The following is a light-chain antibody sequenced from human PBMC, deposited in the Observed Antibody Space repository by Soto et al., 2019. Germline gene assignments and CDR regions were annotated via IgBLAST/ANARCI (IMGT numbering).Light chain of an antibody. CDR1: QSITTY. J-gene: IGKJ4*01. V-gene: IGKV1-39*01. CDR3: QQIYSAPLT. Sequence: DIQMTQSPSSLSASVGDRVTITCRASQSITTYLNWYRQKPGKAPKLLIYAASSLQSGVTSRFSGSGSETEFTLSISSLQPEDFATYFCQQIYSAPLTFGGGTKVEIK. CDR2: AAS.